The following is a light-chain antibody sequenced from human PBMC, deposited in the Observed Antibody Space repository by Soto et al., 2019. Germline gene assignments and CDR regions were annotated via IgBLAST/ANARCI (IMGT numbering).Light chain of an antibody. CDR2: RND. CDR1: GSNIGSNI. J-gene: IGLJ3*02. CDR3: ATWDDSLIAPV. Sequence: QSVLTQPPSASGTPGQRVSISCSGSGSNIGSNIVTWYQVVPGTAPKLVIFRNDMRPSWVPDRFSGSKSGTSAFLAISGLQSEDEAEYFCATWDDSLIAPVFGGGTKLTVL. V-gene: IGLV1-44*01.